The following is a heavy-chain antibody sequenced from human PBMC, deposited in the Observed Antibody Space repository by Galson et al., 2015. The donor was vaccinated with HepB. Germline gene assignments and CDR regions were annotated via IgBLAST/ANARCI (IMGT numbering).Heavy chain of an antibody. CDR2: ISGSGGST. D-gene: IGHD6-13*01. J-gene: IGHJ3*02. V-gene: IGHV3-23*01. Sequence: SLRLSCAASGFTFSSYAMSWVRQAPGKGLEWVSAISGSGGSTYYADSVKGRFTISRDNSKNTLYLQMNSLRAEDTAVYYCANLPYYSSSWFDAFDIWGQGTMVTVSS. CDR1: GFTFSSYA. CDR3: ANLPYYSSSWFDAFDI.